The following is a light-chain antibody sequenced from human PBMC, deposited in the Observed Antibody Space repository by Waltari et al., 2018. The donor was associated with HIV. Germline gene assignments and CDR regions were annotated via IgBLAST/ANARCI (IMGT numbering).Light chain of an antibody. CDR3: QSYDTKNHWV. Sequence: FMLTQPHSVSGSAGKTVTISCTRDSGSIASNSVQRFQQRPGSSPRTLIYEDNQRPSGVSDRFSASVDSSSNSASLTISGLRTDDEADYYCQSYDTKNHWVFGGGSRLTVL. V-gene: IGLV6-57*01. CDR2: EDN. J-gene: IGLJ3*02. CDR1: SGSIASNS.